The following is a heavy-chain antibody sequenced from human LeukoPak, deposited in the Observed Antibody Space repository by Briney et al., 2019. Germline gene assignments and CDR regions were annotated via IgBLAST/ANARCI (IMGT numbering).Heavy chain of an antibody. CDR1: GFTFSSYA. CDR3: ARTNWDGYYYYGMDA. CDR2: ISGSGGST. J-gene: IGHJ6*02. Sequence: PGGSLRLSCAASGFTFSSYAMSWVRQAPGKGLEWVSAISGSGGSTYYADSVKGRFTISRDNSKNTLYLQMNSLRAEDTAVYYCARTNWDGYYYYGMDAWGQGTTVTVSS. D-gene: IGHD7-27*01. V-gene: IGHV3-23*01.